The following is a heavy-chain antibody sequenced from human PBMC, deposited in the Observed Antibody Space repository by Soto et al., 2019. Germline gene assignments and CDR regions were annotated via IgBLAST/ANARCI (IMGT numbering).Heavy chain of an antibody. Sequence: SETLSLTCTVSGGSISSGDYYGSWIRQPPGKGLEWIGYIYYSGSTYYNPSPKSRVTISVDTSKNQFSLKLSSVTAADTAVYYCARDRARQGGFDPWGQGTLVTVSS. CDR1: GGSISSGDYY. V-gene: IGHV4-30-4*01. CDR2: IYYSGST. D-gene: IGHD3-16*01. J-gene: IGHJ5*02. CDR3: ARDRARQGGFDP.